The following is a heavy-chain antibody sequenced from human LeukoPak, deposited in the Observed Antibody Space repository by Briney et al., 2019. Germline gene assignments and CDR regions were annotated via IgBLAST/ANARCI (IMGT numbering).Heavy chain of an antibody. J-gene: IGHJ2*01. Sequence: GGSLRLSCAASGFTFSTYSMNWVRQAPGKGLELVSYISSSSTTIYYADSVKGRFTISRDNAKNSLYLQMNSLRDEDTAVYYCARVGSAYHWYFDLWGRGTLVTVSS. CDR3: ARVGSAYHWYFDL. CDR1: GFTFSTYS. D-gene: IGHD3-22*01. CDR2: ISSSSTTI. V-gene: IGHV3-48*02.